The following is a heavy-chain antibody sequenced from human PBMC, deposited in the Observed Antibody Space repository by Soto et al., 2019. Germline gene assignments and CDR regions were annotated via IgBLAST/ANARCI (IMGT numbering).Heavy chain of an antibody. CDR3: ARGVTNWNDAY. V-gene: IGHV1-69*02. Sequence: QVQLVQSGAEVKKPGSSVKVSCKASGGTFSSYTISWVRQAPGQGLEWMGRIIPILGIANYAQKFQGRVTXTXXKSTSTAYMELSSLRSEDTAVYYCARGVTNWNDAYWGQGTLVTVSS. CDR1: GGTFSSYT. D-gene: IGHD1-1*01. CDR2: IIPILGIA. J-gene: IGHJ4*02.